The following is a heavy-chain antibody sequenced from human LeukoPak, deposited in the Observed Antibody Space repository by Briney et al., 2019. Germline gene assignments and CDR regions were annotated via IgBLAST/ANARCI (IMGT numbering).Heavy chain of an antibody. CDR1: GFTFSSYW. J-gene: IGHJ4*02. CDR3: ARVFGSGILDYFDY. V-gene: IGHV3-74*01. CDR2: INSDGSST. D-gene: IGHD3-10*01. Sequence: GGSLRLSCAASGFTFSSYWMHWVRQAPGKGLVWVSRINSDGSSTSYADSVKGRFTISRDNAKNTLYLQMNSLRAEDTAVYYCARVFGSGILDYFDYWGQGTLVTVSS.